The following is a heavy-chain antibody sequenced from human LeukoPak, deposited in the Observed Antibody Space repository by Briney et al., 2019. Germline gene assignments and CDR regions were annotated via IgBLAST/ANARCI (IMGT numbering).Heavy chain of an antibody. J-gene: IGHJ4*02. D-gene: IGHD2-21*02. CDR1: GYTFTGYY. CDR3: ARDYGVVTAISYYFDY. V-gene: IGHV1-46*01. CDR2: INPSGGST. Sequence: ASVKVSCKASGYTFTGYYMHWVRQAPGQGLEWMGWINPSGGSTSYAQKFQGRVAMTRDTSTGTVYMELSSLRSEDTAVYYCARDYGVVTAISYYFDYWGQGTLVTVSS.